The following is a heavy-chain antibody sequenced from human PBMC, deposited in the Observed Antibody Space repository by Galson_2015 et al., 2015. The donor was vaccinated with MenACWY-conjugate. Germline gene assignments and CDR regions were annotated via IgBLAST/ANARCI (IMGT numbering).Heavy chain of an antibody. CDR2: ISPGDSNT. Sequence: QSGAEVKQPGESLTISCTGSGYYFTSYWIAWVRQIPGKGLEWMGLISPGDSNTRYSPSFQGQVTISADKSISTAYLQWSSLKASDTAMYYCARHPPGGRGMDVWGRGTTVTVSS. D-gene: IGHD1-26*01. CDR1: GYYFTSYW. CDR3: ARHPPGGRGMDV. V-gene: IGHV5-51*01. J-gene: IGHJ6*02.